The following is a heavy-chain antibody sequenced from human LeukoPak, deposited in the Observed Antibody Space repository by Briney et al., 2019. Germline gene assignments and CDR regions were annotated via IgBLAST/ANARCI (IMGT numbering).Heavy chain of an antibody. CDR2: INPSGGST. Sequence: ASVKVSCKASGYTFTSYYMNWVRQAPGQGLEWMGIINPSGGSTSYAQKFQGRVTMTRDTSTSTVYMELSSLRSEDTAVYYCARDRGDYYDSSGSIGYWGQGTLVTVSS. V-gene: IGHV1-46*01. CDR1: GYTFTSYY. J-gene: IGHJ4*02. CDR3: ARDRGDYYDSSGSIGY. D-gene: IGHD3-22*01.